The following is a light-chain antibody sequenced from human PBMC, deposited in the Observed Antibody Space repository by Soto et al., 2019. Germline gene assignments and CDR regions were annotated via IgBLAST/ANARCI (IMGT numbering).Light chain of an antibody. CDR2: GAS. Sequence: EMVMTQSPATLSVSPGERATLSCRASQNLSRNLAWYQQQPGQAPRLLIYGASTRATGIPARFSGSGSETDFTLTISSLQSEDFAVYYCQQYDKWPHTFGQGTKLEIK. J-gene: IGKJ2*01. CDR1: QNLSRN. V-gene: IGKV3-15*01. CDR3: QQYDKWPHT.